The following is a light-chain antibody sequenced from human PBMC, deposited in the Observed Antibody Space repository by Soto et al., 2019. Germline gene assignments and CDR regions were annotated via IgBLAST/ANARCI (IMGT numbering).Light chain of an antibody. CDR3: AALDDSLNGYV. CDR1: SPNIGGNA. CDR2: SNN. Sequence: QSVLTQPPSASGTPGQRVTISCSGSSPNIGGNAVNWYQQLPGTAPKVLIYSNNQRPSGVPDRFSGSKSGTSASLAISGLQSEDEADYYCAALDDSLNGYVFGTGTKVTVL. J-gene: IGLJ1*01. V-gene: IGLV1-44*01.